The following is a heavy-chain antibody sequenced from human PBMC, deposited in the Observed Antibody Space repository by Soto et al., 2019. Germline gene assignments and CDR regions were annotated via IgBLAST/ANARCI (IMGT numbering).Heavy chain of an antibody. J-gene: IGHJ6*02. Sequence: PGGTMRLSCAASGFTFSSYSMNWVRQAPGKRLEWDSSISSSSSYIYYADPVKGRFTISRDNAKNSLYRQRNSLTGEDTAVYYCARTRSAWSDFHYSSLGGWGPGTTVTVSS. V-gene: IGHV3-21*01. CDR1: GFTFSSYS. CDR2: ISSSSSYI. D-gene: IGHD2-15*01. CDR3: ARTRSAWSDFHYSSLGG.